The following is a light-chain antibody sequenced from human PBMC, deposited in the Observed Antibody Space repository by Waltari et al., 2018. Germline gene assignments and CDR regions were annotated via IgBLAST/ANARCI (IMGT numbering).Light chain of an antibody. J-gene: IGLJ2*01. CDR1: SSDVGTYKF. CDR2: DAT. V-gene: IGLV2-14*03. CDR3: NSYTTSGTVV. Sequence: QSALTQPASLSGSPGQSITISCTGTSSDVGTYKFVSWYHQHPGKVPKLIIYDATDRPSGVSSRFSGSKSGNTASLTISGLQAEDEGDYYCNSYTTSGTVVFGGGTKLTVL.